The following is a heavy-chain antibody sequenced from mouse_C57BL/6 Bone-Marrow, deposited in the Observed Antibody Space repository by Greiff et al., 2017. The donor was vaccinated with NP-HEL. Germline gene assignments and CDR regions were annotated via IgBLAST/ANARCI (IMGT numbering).Heavy chain of an antibody. Sequence: VQLQQSGAELVRPGASVKLSCKASGYTFTDYYINWVKQRPGQGLEWISRIYPGSGNTYYNEKFKGKATLTAEKSSSTAYMQLSSLTSEDSAVYFCATIYYGNYYDYWGQGTTLTVSS. J-gene: IGHJ2*01. CDR1: GYTFTDYY. V-gene: IGHV1-76*01. CDR3: ATIYYGNYYDY. CDR2: IYPGSGNT. D-gene: IGHD2-1*01.